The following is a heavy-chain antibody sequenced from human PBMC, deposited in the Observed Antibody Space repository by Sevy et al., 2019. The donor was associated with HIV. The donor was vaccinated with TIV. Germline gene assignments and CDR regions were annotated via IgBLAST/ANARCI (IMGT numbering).Heavy chain of an antibody. J-gene: IGHJ4*02. Sequence: GGSLRLSCAASGFTFSSYSMNWVRQAPGKGLEWVSSISSSSSDIYYADSVKGRFTISRDNAKNSLYLQMNSLRAEDTAVYYCARGGGRTAYYFDYWGQGTLVTVSS. D-gene: IGHD3-10*01. CDR3: ARGGGRTAYYFDY. CDR1: GFTFSSYS. CDR2: ISSSSSDI. V-gene: IGHV3-21*01.